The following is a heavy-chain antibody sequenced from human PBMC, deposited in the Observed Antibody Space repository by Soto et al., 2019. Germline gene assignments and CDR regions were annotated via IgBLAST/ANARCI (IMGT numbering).Heavy chain of an antibody. V-gene: IGHV4-59*01. J-gene: IGHJ6*02. CDR2: IYYSGST. CDR3: ARENYDFWSGYYPEYYYGMDV. Sequence: XETRSLTCTVSGGSISSYYWSWIRQPPGKGLDWIGYIYYSGSTNYNPSLKSRVTISVDTSKNQFSLKLSSVTAADTAVYYCARENYDFWSGYYPEYYYGMDVWGQGTTVTVSS. CDR1: GGSISSYY. D-gene: IGHD3-3*01.